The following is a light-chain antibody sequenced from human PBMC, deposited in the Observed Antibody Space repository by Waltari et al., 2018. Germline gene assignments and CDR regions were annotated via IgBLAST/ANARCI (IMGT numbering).Light chain of an antibody. CDR3: QHYVSLPAT. Sequence: SVVASQSISKYLAWYQQKPGQAPRLLIYHASSRSTGIPDRFSGSGSGTDFSLTINRLEPEDFAVYYCQHYVSLPATFGQGTKLEIK. CDR2: HAS. V-gene: IGKV3D-20*01. CDR1: QSISKY. J-gene: IGKJ1*01.